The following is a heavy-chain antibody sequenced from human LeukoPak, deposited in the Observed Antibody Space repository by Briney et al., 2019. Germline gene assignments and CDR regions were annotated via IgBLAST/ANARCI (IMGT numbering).Heavy chain of an antibody. J-gene: IGHJ4*02. V-gene: IGHV3-15*01. CDR2: IKSKTDGGTT. Sequence: GGSLRLSCAASGFTFSNACMSWVRQAPGKGLEWVDRIKSKTDGGTTDYAAPVKGRFTISRDDSKNTLYPQMNSLKTEDTAVYYCTTDLMTHDDYWGQGTLVTVSS. CDR3: TTDLMTHDDY. CDR1: GFTFSNAC.